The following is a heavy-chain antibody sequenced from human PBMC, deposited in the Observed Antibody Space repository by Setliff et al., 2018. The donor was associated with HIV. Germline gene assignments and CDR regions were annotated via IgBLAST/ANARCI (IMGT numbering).Heavy chain of an antibody. CDR2: IGTYNGDT. J-gene: IGHJ6*03. CDR1: GYTFTSSG. V-gene: IGHV1-18*01. CDR3: AREGLWFGDRGYYMDV. Sequence: ASVKVSCKASGYTFTSSGITWVRQAPGQGLEWMGWIGTYNGDTNYAQKFQGRVTMTTDTSTSTAYMELRSLISGDTAVYYCAREGLWFGDRGYYMDVWGTGTAVTV. D-gene: IGHD3-10*01.